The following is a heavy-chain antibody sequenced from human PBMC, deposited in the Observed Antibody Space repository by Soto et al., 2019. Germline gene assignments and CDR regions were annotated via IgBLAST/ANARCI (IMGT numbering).Heavy chain of an antibody. CDR2: IGTAGDT. CDR3: ARKRGFYDSSGYSDYFDY. Sequence: GGSLRLSCAASGFTFSSYAMSWVRQAPGKGLEWVSAIGTAGDTYYPGSVKGRFTISRENAKNSLYLQMNSLRAGDTAVYYCARKRGFYDSSGYSDYFDYWGQGTLVTVPQ. V-gene: IGHV3-13*01. J-gene: IGHJ4*02. D-gene: IGHD3-22*01. CDR1: GFTFSSYA.